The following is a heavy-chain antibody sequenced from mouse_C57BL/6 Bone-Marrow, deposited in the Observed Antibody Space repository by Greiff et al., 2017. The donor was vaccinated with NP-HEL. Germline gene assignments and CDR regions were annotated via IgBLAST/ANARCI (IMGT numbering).Heavy chain of an antibody. CDR1: GFSLTSYA. CDR3: ARKYGSSSHWYFDV. V-gene: IGHV2-9-1*01. Sequence: VQLVESGPGLVAPSQSLSITCTVSGFSLTSYAISWVRQPPGKGLEWLGVIWTGGGTNYNSALKSRLSISKDNSKSQVFLKMNSLQTDDTARYYCARKYGSSSHWYFDVWGTGTTVTVSS. CDR2: IWTGGGT. J-gene: IGHJ1*03. D-gene: IGHD1-1*01.